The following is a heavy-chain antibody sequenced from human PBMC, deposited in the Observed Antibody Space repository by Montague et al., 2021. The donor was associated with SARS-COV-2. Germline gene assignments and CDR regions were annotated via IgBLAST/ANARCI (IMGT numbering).Heavy chain of an antibody. J-gene: IGHJ4*02. Sequence: CAISGDSVSTYSGTWNWVRLSPSRGLEWLGRTYYRSEWYSDYSVAVKSRISINTDTSKNQFSLQLNSVTHEDTAVYYCARAERGSCGDGDCYQYFFNYWGQGTLVTVSS. CDR3: ARAERGSCGDGDCYQYFFNY. D-gene: IGHD2-15*01. CDR2: TYYRSEWYS. CDR1: GDSVSTYSGT. V-gene: IGHV6-1*01.